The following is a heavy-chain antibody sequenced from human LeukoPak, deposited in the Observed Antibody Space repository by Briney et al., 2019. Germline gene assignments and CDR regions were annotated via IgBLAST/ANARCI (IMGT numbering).Heavy chain of an antibody. V-gene: IGHV1-2*02. CDR1: GYTFTAYY. J-gene: IGHJ4*02. CDR2: INPNSGGT. CDR3: ARWMVGAFYYFDY. D-gene: IGHD1-26*01. Sequence: ASVKVSCKASGYTFTAYYMHWVRQVPGQGLEWMGWINPNSGGTNSAQKFQGRVTMTRDTSISTAYMDLSGLGSDDTAVSYCARWMVGAFYYFDYWGQGTLVTVSS.